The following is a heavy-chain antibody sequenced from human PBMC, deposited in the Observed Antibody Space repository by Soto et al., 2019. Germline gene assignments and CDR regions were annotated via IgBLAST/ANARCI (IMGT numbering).Heavy chain of an antibody. V-gene: IGHV4-59*01. CDR3: ARDQWGYCGTDCYPLDV. Sequence: QVQLQESGPGLVKPSETLSLTCTVSGGTISRYYWSWIRQPPGKGLEWIGYMYNTGSTVYNPSFKTRVTISVYTSKNQFSLKLNSVTAADTAVYYSARDQWGYCGTDCYPLDVWGQGTTVTVSS. CDR1: GGTISRYY. J-gene: IGHJ6*02. CDR2: MYNTGST. D-gene: IGHD2-21*02.